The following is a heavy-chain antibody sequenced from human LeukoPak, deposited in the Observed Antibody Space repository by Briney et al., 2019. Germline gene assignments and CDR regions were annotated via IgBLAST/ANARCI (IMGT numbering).Heavy chain of an antibody. J-gene: IGHJ4*02. D-gene: IGHD1-14*01. Sequence: GGSLRLSCAASGFTFSSYWMHWVRQVPGKGLVWVARINPGGSSITYADSVKGRFTISRDNAKNTLYLQMDSLRAEDTGVYYCARSNQADDYWGQGTMVTVSS. CDR1: GFTFSSYW. V-gene: IGHV3-74*01. CDR2: INPGGSSI. CDR3: ARSNQADDY.